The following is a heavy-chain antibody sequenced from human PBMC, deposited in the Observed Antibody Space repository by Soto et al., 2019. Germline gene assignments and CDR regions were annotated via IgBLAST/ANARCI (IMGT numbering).Heavy chain of an antibody. CDR2: IYYSGST. Sequence: SETLSLTCTVSGGSISSSSYYWGWIRQPPGKGLEWIGSIYYSGSTYYNPSLKSRVTISVDTSKNQFSLKLSSVTAADTAVYYCARRVPAAMGVNWFDPWGQGTLVTVSS. J-gene: IGHJ5*02. V-gene: IGHV4-39*01. CDR1: GGSISSSSYY. CDR3: ARRVPAAMGVNWFDP. D-gene: IGHD2-2*01.